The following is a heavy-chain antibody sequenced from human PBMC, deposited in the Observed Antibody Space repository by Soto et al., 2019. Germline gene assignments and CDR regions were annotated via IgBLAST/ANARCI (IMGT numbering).Heavy chain of an antibody. D-gene: IGHD3-16*01. CDR1: GGSISSGGYY. V-gene: IGHV4-31*03. CDR2: IYYSGST. Sequence: SETLSLTFTVSGGSISSGGYYWSWIRQHPGKGLEWIGYIYYSGSTYYNPSLKSRIIMSMDMSEKQFSLKLTSVTAADTAVYYCARGWDYYGMDVWGQGTTVTVSS. J-gene: IGHJ6*02. CDR3: ARGWDYYGMDV.